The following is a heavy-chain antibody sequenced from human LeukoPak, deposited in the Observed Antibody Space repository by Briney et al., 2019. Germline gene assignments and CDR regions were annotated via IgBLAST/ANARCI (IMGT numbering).Heavy chain of an antibody. Sequence: PSETLSLTCAVYGGSFSGYYLSWIRQPPGKGLEWIGEINHSGSTNYNPSLKSRVAISVDTSKNQFSLKLSSVTAADTAVYYCASARSLGIWGQGTMVTVSS. J-gene: IGHJ3*02. V-gene: IGHV4-34*01. CDR2: INHSGST. CDR1: GGSFSGYY. CDR3: ASARSLGI.